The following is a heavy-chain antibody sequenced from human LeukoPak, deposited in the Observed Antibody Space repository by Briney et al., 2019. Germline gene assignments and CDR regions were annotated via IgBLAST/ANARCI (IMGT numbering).Heavy chain of an antibody. CDR2: ISSSSSYI. CDR3: ASSALMATIDY. D-gene: IGHD5-24*01. CDR1: GFTFSSYS. V-gene: IGHV3-21*01. Sequence: PGGSLRLSCAASGFTFSSYSMNWVRQAPGKGLEWVSSISSSSSYIYYADSVKGRFTISRDNAKNSLYLQMNSLRAEDTAVYYCASSALMATIDYWGQGTLVTVSS. J-gene: IGHJ4*02.